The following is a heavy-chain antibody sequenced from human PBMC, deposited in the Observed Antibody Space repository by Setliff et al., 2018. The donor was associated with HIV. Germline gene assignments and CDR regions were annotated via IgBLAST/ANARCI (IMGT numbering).Heavy chain of an antibody. J-gene: IGHJ1*01. CDR2: INLSGSI. D-gene: IGHD6-19*01. CDR3: ARGAIAVAATTSFHH. V-gene: IGHV4-34*01. CDR1: DGSFNGYY. Sequence: NPSETLSLTCAVYDGSFNGYYWSWIRQPPGKGLEWIGEINLSGSIHYNPSLKSRVTISVDTSKNQISPKVRSVTAADTAVYYCARGAIAVAATTSFHHWGQGSQVTVSS.